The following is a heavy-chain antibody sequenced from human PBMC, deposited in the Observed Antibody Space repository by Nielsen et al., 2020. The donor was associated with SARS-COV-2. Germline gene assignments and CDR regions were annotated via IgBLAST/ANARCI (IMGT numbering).Heavy chain of an antibody. Sequence: GESLKISCSASGFTFSSYAMHWVRQAPGKGLEYVSAISSNGGSTYYADSVKGRFTISRDNSKNTLYLQMSSLRAEDTAVYYCVKLSTRDPSRLGILGIFTGSDAFDIWGQGIMVTVSS. J-gene: IGHJ3*02. V-gene: IGHV3-64D*09. CDR3: VKLSTRDPSRLGILGIFTGSDAFDI. CDR1: GFTFSSYA. CDR2: ISSNGGST. D-gene: IGHD3-3*02.